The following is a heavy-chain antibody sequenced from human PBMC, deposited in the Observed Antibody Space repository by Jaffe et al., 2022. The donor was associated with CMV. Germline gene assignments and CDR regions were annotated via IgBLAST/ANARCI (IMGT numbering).Heavy chain of an antibody. Sequence: QVQLVQSGAEVKKPGASVKVSCKASGYTFTSYGISWVRQAPGQGLEWMGWISAYNGNTNYAQKFQGRVTMTTDTSTSTAYMEVRSLRSDDTAVYYCARDRGVTMVRGVTRFDPWGQGTLVTVSS. V-gene: IGHV1-18*04. CDR3: ARDRGVTMVRGVTRFDP. CDR2: ISAYNGNT. D-gene: IGHD3-10*01. CDR1: GYTFTSYG. J-gene: IGHJ5*02.